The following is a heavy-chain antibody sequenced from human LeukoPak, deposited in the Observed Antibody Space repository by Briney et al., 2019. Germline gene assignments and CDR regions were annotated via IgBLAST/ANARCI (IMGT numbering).Heavy chain of an antibody. CDR2: INSDGSST. J-gene: IGHJ4*02. V-gene: IGHV3-74*01. D-gene: IGHD1-14*01. CDR1: GFTFSSYW. CDR3: ARATGRTTFDY. Sequence: GGSLRLSCAASGFTFSSYWMHWVRQAPGKGLVWVSRINSDGSSTSYADSVKGRFTISRYNAKNTLYLQMNSLRAEDTAVYYCARATGRTTFDYWGQGTLVTVSS.